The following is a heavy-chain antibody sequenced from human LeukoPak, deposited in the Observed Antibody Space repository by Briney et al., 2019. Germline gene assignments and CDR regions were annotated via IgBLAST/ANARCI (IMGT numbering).Heavy chain of an antibody. V-gene: IGHV3-48*03. CDR2: ISFSGSTI. D-gene: IGHD2-21*02. CDR1: GFTFSGSA. J-gene: IGHJ3*01. Sequence: GGSLRLSCAASGFTFSGSAMHWVRQAPGKGLEWVSYISFSGSTIYYADSVKGRFTISRDNAKNSLYLQMNSLRAEDTAVYYCASHTVEVTATHDAFAFWGQGTMVTVSS. CDR3: ASHTVEVTATHDAFAF.